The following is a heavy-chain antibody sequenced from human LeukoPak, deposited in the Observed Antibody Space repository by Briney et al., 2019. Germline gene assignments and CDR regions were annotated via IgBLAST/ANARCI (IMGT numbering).Heavy chain of an antibody. V-gene: IGHV3-73*01. CDR2: IRSKANSYAT. Sequence: PGGSLKLSCAASGFTLSGSAMHWVRQASGKGLEWVGRIRSKANSYATAYAASVKGRFTISRDDSTNTAYLQMNSLRAEDTAVYYCARGPSGYHNTGGQGTLVTVSS. J-gene: IGHJ4*02. CDR1: GFTLSGSA. D-gene: IGHD5-12*01. CDR3: ARGPSGYHNT.